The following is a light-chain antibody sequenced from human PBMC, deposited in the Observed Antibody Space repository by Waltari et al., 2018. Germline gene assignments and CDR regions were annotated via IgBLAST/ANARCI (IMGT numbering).Light chain of an antibody. J-gene: IGLJ1*01. CDR2: EVS. V-gene: IGLV2-14*01. Sequence: QSALTQPASVSGSPGQSITISCTGTSTDVGGYGHVSWYQQYPGKAPKLIIYEVSYRPSGISTRFSGSKSGNTASLTISGLQAEDEADYYCSSHTATVPHVFGTGTRVTVV. CDR1: STDVGGYGH. CDR3: SSHTATVPHV.